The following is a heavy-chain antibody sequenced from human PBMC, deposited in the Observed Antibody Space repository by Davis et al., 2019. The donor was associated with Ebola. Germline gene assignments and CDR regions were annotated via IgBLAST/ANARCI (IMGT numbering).Heavy chain of an antibody. CDR1: GFTFSSYA. J-gene: IGHJ4*02. CDR2: IRSKDSSYAT. CDR3: TRLADYGGGLGDFDH. D-gene: IGHD4-23*01. V-gene: IGHV3-73*01. Sequence: PGGSLRLSCAASGFTFSSYAMSWVRQTSGKGLEWVGRIRSKDSSYATAYAASVKGRFTISRDDSKNTAYLQMNSLNTEDTAVYYCTRLADYGGGLGDFDHWGQGTLVTVSS.